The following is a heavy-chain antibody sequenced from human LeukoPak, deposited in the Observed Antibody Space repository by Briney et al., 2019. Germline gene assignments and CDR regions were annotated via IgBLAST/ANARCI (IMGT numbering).Heavy chain of an antibody. CDR2: MYTSGST. CDR1: GGSISNYY. D-gene: IGHD4/OR15-4a*01. CDR3: ARELRGARYYYYMDV. Sequence: SETLSLTCTVSGGSISNYYWSWIRQPAGKGLEWIGRMYTSGSTNYNPSLKSRVTMSVDTSKNQFSLKLSSVTAADTAVYYCARELRGARYYYYMDVWGKGTTVTVSS. J-gene: IGHJ6*03. V-gene: IGHV4-4*07.